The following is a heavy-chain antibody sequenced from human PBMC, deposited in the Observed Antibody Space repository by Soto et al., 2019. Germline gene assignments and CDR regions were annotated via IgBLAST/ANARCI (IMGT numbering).Heavy chain of an antibody. J-gene: IGHJ6*02. CDR3: ASVTYYYDSSGYYTHYYYYGMDV. CDR1: GGTFSSYA. CDR2: IIPIFGTA. D-gene: IGHD3-22*01. Sequence: SVKVSCKASGGTFSSYAISWVRQAPGQGLEWMGGIIPIFGTANYAQKFQGRVTITADESTSTAYMELSSLRSEDTAVYYCASVTYYYDSSGYYTHYYYYGMDVWGQGTTVTVS. V-gene: IGHV1-69*13.